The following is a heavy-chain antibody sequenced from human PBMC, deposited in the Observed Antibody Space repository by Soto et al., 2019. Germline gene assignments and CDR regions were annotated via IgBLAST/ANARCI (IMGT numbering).Heavy chain of an antibody. V-gene: IGHV4-31*03. D-gene: IGHD3-10*01. CDR2: IYYSGST. Sequence: QVQLQESGPGLVKPSQTLSLTCTVSGGSISSGGYYWSWIRQHPGKGLEWIGYIYYSGSTYYNPSLKSRVTISVDTSKNQFSLKLSSETAADTAVYYCARAGYGSGSYYSDYWGQGTLVTVSS. CDR1: GGSISSGGYY. J-gene: IGHJ4*02. CDR3: ARAGYGSGSYYSDY.